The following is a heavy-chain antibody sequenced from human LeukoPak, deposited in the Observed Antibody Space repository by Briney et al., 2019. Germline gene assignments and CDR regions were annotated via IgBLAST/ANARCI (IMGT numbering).Heavy chain of an antibody. D-gene: IGHD3-9*01. CDR3: ARQVGDILTGFNWFDP. Sequence: ASVKVSCKASGYIFTNYGISWVRQAPGQGLDWMGWISAYNGDTDYAQKLQGRVTMTTDTSTNTAFMELRSLRSDDTAMYYCARQVGDILTGFNWFDPWGQGTLVTVSS. V-gene: IGHV1-18*01. J-gene: IGHJ5*02. CDR2: ISAYNGDT. CDR1: GYIFTNYG.